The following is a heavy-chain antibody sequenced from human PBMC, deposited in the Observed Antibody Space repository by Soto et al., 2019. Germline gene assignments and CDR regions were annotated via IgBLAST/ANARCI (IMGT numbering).Heavy chain of an antibody. CDR3: ARLMSTWQHPDLDY. CDR2: IYYSGYT. J-gene: IGHJ4*02. CDR1: GGSISSYY. Sequence: QVQLQESGPRLVKPSEPLSLTCTVSGGSISSYYWSWIRQPTGKGLEGIGFIYYSGYTESKSSLKSVVTISVDTSRTQSSVKMSSLTATATAVYYCARLMSTWQHPDLDYWGQLALVTVSS. D-gene: IGHD5-12*01. V-gene: IGHV4-59*08.